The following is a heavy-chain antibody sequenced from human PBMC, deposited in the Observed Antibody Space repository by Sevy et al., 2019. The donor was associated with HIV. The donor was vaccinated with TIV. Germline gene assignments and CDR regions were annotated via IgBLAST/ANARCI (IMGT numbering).Heavy chain of an antibody. V-gene: IGHV3-74*01. J-gene: IGHJ4*02. D-gene: IGHD2-15*01. CDR1: GFTFSSYW. Sequence: GGSLRLSWAASGFTFSSYWMHWVRQAPGKGPVWVSGVNSDGSSTNYADSVKGRFTMSRDSAKNTLYLQMNSLRAEDTAVYFCVAANTWQDYWGQGTLVTVSS. CDR2: VNSDGSST. CDR3: VAANTWQDY.